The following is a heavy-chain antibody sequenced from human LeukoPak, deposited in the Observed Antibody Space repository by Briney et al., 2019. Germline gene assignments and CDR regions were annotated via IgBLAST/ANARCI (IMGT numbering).Heavy chain of an antibody. CDR1: GFTFSSYA. CDR2: ISSNGGST. J-gene: IGHJ4*02. CDR3: ARDRYYFDY. V-gene: IGHV3-64*01. Sequence: GGSLRLSCAASGFTFSSYAMHWVRQAPGKGLEYVSAISSNGGSTYYANSVKGRFTISRDSSKNTLYLQMGSLRAEDMAVYYCARDRYYFDYWGQGTLVTVSS.